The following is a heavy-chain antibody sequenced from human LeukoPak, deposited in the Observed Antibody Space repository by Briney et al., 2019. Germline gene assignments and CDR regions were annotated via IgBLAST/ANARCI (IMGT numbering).Heavy chain of an antibody. CDR3: ASVDIVATNLDY. CDR2: ISYDGSNK. D-gene: IGHD5-12*01. CDR1: GFTFSSYA. V-gene: IGHV3-30-3*01. Sequence: GGSLRLSCAASGFTFSSYAMHWVRQAPGKGLEWVAVISYDGSNKYYADPVKGRFTISRDNSKNTLYLQMNSLRAEDTAVYYCASVDIVATNLDYWGQGTLVTVSS. J-gene: IGHJ4*02.